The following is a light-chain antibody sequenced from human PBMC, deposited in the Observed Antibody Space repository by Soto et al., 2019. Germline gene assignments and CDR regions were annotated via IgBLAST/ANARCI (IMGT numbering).Light chain of an antibody. CDR1: QHIGTW. CDR3: QQANSFPIT. Sequence: DIQMTQSPSSVSASVGDRVTITCRASQHIGTWLAWYQQKPGKAPNLLIYAAYHLQSGVPSRFSGSASGTDFTLTISSLQPEDFATYYCQQANSFPITFAQGTRLEIK. V-gene: IGKV1-12*01. J-gene: IGKJ5*01. CDR2: AAY.